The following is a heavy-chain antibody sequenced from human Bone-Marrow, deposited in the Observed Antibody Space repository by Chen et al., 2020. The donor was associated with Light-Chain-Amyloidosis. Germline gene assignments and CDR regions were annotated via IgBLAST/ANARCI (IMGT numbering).Heavy chain of an antibody. Sequence: EVHLVESGGGLVQPGGSLRLSCAASGFTFSSYEMNWVRQAPGKGLEWVSYISSSGINIYYADSVKGRFTISRDNAKNSLYLQMNSLRAEDTAVYYCARWEYNSGWYWLDSWGQGTLVTVSS. CDR2: ISSSGINI. V-gene: IGHV3-48*03. D-gene: IGHD6-19*01. CDR1: GFTFSSYE. J-gene: IGHJ5*01. CDR3: ARWEYNSGWYWLDS.